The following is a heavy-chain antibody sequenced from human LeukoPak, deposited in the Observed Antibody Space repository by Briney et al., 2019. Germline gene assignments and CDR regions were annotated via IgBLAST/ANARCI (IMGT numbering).Heavy chain of an antibody. V-gene: IGHV3-7*01. CDR2: IKQDGSEK. Sequence: GGSLRLSCAASGFTFSSYWMSWVRQAPGKGLEWVANIKQDGSEKYYVDSVKGRFTISRDNAKNSLYLQMNSLRAEDTAVYYCARVRDYDLNWFDPWGQGTLVTVS. CDR3: ARVRDYDLNWFDP. J-gene: IGHJ5*02. CDR1: GFTFSSYW. D-gene: IGHD4-17*01.